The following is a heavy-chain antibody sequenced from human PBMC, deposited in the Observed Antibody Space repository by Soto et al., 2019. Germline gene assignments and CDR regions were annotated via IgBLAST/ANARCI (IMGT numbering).Heavy chain of an antibody. CDR2: IYHSGST. Sequence: QVQLQESGPGLMKPSGTLSLTCAVSGGSISTNWWSWVRQPPGKGLEWIGEIYHSGSTNYNPSFMNRVTMSVDKSQNHLSLNLNSVTAADTAVYYCARHIAVSGTRGFDFWGQGTLVTVSS. CDR1: GGSISTNW. J-gene: IGHJ4*02. CDR3: ARHIAVSGTRGFDF. V-gene: IGHV4-4*02. D-gene: IGHD6-19*01.